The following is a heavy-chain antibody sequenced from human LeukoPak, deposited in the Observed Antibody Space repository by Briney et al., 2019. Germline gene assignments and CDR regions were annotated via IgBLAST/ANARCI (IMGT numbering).Heavy chain of an antibody. V-gene: IGHV3-20*04. CDR1: GFTFDDYA. CDR3: ARGANSGSYRSDY. CDR2: INWNGGST. Sequence: GGSLRLSCAASGFTFDDYAMTWVRQAPGKGLEWVSGINWNGGSTGYADSVKGRFTISRDNAKNSLYLQMNSPSAEDTALYYCARGANSGSYRSDYWGQGTLVTVSS. J-gene: IGHJ4*02. D-gene: IGHD1-26*01.